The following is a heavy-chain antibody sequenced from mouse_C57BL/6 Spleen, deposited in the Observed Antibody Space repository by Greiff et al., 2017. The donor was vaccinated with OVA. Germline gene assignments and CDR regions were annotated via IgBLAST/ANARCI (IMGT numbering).Heavy chain of an antibody. CDR2: IRLKSDNYST. CDR3: TSYSEAY. CDR1: GFTFSNYW. Sequence: EVHLVESGGGLVQPGGSMKLSCVASGFTFSNYWMNWVRQSPEKGLEWVAQIRLKSDNYSTHYAESVKGRFTISRDDSKSSVYLQMNNLRAEDTGIYYCTSYSEAYWGQGTLVTVSA. V-gene: IGHV6-3*01. D-gene: IGHD2-12*01. J-gene: IGHJ3*01.